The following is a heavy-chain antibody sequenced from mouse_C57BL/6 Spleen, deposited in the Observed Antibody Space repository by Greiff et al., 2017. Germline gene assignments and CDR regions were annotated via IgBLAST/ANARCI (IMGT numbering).Heavy chain of an antibody. Sequence: EVQLQQSGPVLVKPGASVKMSCKASGYTFTDYYMNWVKQSHGKSLEWIGVINPYNGGTSYNQKFKGKATLTVDKSSSTAYMELNSLTSEDSAVYYCARLGGSHDDHRDYFDYWGQGTTLTVSS. CDR3: ARLGGSHDDHRDYFDY. CDR1: GYTFTDYY. V-gene: IGHV1-19*01. CDR2: INPYNGGT. J-gene: IGHJ2*01.